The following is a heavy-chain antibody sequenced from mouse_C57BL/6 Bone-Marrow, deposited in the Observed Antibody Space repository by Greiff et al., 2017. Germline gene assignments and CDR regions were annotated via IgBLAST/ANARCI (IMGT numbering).Heavy chain of an antibody. CDR2: IYPGDGDT. V-gene: IGHV1-82*01. J-gene: IGHJ4*01. CDR1: GYAFSSYW. CDR3: ARGEDCACAVDY. Sequence: VQLQQSGPELVKPGASVKISCKASGYAFSSYWMNWVKQRPGTGLEWIGRIYPGDGDTNYNGKFKGKATLTADKSSSTAYMQLSSLTSEDSAVYVCARGEDCACAVDYWGQGTSVTVSA.